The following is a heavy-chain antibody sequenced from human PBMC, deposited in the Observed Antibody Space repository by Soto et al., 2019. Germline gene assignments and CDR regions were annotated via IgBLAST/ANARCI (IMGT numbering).Heavy chain of an antibody. Sequence: QITLKESGPTLVKPTQTLTLTCTFCGFSLSTDGVDVGWIRQPPGKALECLALIYWDDDKRYNPSLKNRLTITMDTSKNQVVLTMTNVDPVDTATYRCAYRLPYNMNWESGWFDPWGQGTLVTVSS. D-gene: IGHD1-7*01. CDR2: IYWDDDK. J-gene: IGHJ5*02. CDR3: AYRLPYNMNWESGWFDP. V-gene: IGHV2-5*02. CDR1: GFSLSTDGVD.